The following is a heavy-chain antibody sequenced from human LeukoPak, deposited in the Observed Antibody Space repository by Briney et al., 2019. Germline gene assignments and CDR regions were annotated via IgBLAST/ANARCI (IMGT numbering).Heavy chain of an antibody. D-gene: IGHD6-19*01. CDR1: GYTFTSYA. V-gene: IGHV1-3*01. CDR3: AREGVGSGWYRLY. Sequence: ASVKVSCKASGYTFTSYAMHWVRQAPGQRLEWMGWINAGNGNTKYSQKFQGRVTITRDTSASTAYMELSSLRSEDTAVYYCAREGVGSGWYRLYWGQGTLVTVSS. J-gene: IGHJ4*02. CDR2: INAGNGNT.